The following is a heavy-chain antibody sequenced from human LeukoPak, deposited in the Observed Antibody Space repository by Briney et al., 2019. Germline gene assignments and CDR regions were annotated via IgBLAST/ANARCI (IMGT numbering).Heavy chain of an antibody. CDR2: IYYSGST. CDR1: GGSISSYY. J-gene: IGHJ4*02. V-gene: IGHV4-59*01. D-gene: IGHD6-19*01. Sequence: SETLSLTCTVSGGSISSYYWSWIWQPPGKGLEWIGYIYYSGSTNYNPSLKSRVTISVDTSKNQFSLKLSSVTAADTAVYYCARVSEKYSSGWYYFDYWGQGTLVTVSS. CDR3: ARVSEKYSSGWYYFDY.